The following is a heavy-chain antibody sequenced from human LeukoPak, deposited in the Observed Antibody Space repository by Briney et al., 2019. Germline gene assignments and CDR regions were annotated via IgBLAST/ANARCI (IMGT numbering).Heavy chain of an antibody. Sequence: SETLSLTCAVYGGSFSGDFWSWIRQSPGKGLEWIGEINHGGSTTYNPSLQSRVTMSVDTSKNQFSLKLSSVTAADTAVYYCARAYCSGGTCYSSRGMFDPWGQGTLVTVSS. J-gene: IGHJ5*02. CDR2: INHGGST. D-gene: IGHD2-15*01. V-gene: IGHV4-34*01. CDR1: GGSFSGDF. CDR3: ARAYCSGGTCYSSRGMFDP.